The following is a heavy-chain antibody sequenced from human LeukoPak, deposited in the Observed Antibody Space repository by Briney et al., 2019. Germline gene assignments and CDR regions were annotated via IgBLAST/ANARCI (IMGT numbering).Heavy chain of an antibody. V-gene: IGHV4-39*07. CDR2: IYYSGST. J-gene: IGHJ4*02. CDR1: GGSISSSSYY. D-gene: IGHD2-2*01. Sequence: SETLSLTCTVSGGSISSSSYYWGWIRQPPGKGLEWIGSIYYSGSTYYNPSLKSRVTISVDTSKNQFSLKLSSVTAADTAVYYCAREKIAMRAFDSWGQGTLVTVSS. CDR3: AREKIAMRAFDS.